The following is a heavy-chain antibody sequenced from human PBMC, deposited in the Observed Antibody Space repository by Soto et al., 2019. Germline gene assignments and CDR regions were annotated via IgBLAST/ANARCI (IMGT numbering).Heavy chain of an antibody. V-gene: IGHV3-74*01. J-gene: IGHJ4*02. CDR3: ARLGSVGEGDF. D-gene: IGHD3-16*01. CDR1: GFTFSRYW. CDR2: ISGAGVHT. Sequence: EVQLAESGGGLIQPGGSLRLSCATSGFTFSRYWIHWVRQAPGEGLVWVSRISGAGVHTDYAESVKGRFTVSRDIAKSTGYLQMNNLRAEDTAIYYCARLGSVGEGDFWGQGILVTVSS.